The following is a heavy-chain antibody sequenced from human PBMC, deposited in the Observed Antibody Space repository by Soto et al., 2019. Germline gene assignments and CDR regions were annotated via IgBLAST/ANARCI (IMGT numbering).Heavy chain of an antibody. D-gene: IGHD6-19*01. V-gene: IGHV3-66*01. CDR3: ASEFVSSGWYYYYYYMDV. CDR2: IFSGGST. CDR1: GFTVSSNY. Sequence: PGGSLRLSCAASGFTVSSNYMSWVRQAPGKGLEWVLVIFSGGSTYYADSVKGRFTISRDNSKNTLYLQMNSLRAEDTAVYYCASEFVSSGWYYYYYYMDVWGKGTTVTVSS. J-gene: IGHJ6*03.